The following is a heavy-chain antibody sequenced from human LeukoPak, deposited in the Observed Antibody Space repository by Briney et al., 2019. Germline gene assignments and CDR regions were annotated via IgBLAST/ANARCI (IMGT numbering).Heavy chain of an antibody. CDR3: ARYGSYSSSWYFDY. J-gene: IGHJ4*02. Sequence: SETLSLTCTVSGGSISSSSYYWGWIRQSPGKGLEWIGSTFHSGSTYYDPSLKSRVTISVDTSKNQFSLKLSSVTAADTAVYYCARYGSYSSSWYFDYWGQGTLVTVSS. CDR2: TFHSGST. D-gene: IGHD6-13*01. V-gene: IGHV4-39*01. CDR1: GGSISSSSYY.